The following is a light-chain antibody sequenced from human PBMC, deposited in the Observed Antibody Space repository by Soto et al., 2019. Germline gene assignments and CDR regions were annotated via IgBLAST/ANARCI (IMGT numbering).Light chain of an antibody. J-gene: IGKJ1*01. Sequence: DIQMTRSPSSVSASVGDRVTITCRASQGISTWLGWYQQKPGKAPKLLIYAASRLQLGVPSRFSVTESGTDFTLIISSLQPEDSATYYCQQANSFPWTFGQGTKVEIK. CDR3: QQANSFPWT. CDR1: QGISTW. V-gene: IGKV1-12*01. CDR2: AAS.